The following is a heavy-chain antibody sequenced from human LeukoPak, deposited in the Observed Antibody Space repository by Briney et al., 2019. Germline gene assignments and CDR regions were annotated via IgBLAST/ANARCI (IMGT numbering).Heavy chain of an antibody. Sequence: PSETLSLTCTVSGGSISSYYWSWIRQPPGKGLEWIGHIYNSGSTNYNPCRRGRVTMSVATSKNQFSLHLSSVTAADTAVYYCARSAFLVTAPGLYYFDYWGQGALVAVSS. CDR2: IYNSGST. J-gene: IGHJ4*02. D-gene: IGHD6-13*01. CDR3: ARSAFLVTAPGLYYFDY. V-gene: IGHV4-4*07. CDR1: GGSISSYY.